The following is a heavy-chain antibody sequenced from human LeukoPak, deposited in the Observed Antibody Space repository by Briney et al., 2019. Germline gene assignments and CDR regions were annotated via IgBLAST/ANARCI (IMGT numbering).Heavy chain of an antibody. V-gene: IGHV3-23*01. CDR3: AKDGPAWSYDY. D-gene: IGHD2-15*01. Sequence: PGGSLSLSCAASGFTFTTYAMGWVRQAPGKGLEWVSRISRDGGESTFYADSVKGRFTISRDNSKNTLHLHMNSLRAEDTAVYYCAKDGPAWSYDYWGRGALVTVSS. J-gene: IGHJ4*02. CDR2: ISRDGGEST. CDR1: GFTFTTYA.